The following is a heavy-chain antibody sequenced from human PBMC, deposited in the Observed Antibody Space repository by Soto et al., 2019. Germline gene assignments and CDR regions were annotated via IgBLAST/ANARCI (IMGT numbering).Heavy chain of an antibody. CDR1: GGSVSSGSYY. Sequence: PSETLSLTCTVSGGSVSSGSYYWSWIRQPPGKGLEWIGYIYYSGSTNYNPSLKTYAMHWVRQAPGKGLQWVASISNDGITKNYAESMKGRFLISRDTSKNRVDLQMNSLRIEDTASYYCARDYLGGSNVFYVWGRGTVVTVSS. D-gene: IGHD3-10*01. V-gene: IGHV4-61*01. CDR2: IYYSGST. J-gene: IGHJ3*01. CDR3: ESMKGRFLISRDTSKNRVDLQMNSLRIEDTASYYCARDYLGGSNVFYV.